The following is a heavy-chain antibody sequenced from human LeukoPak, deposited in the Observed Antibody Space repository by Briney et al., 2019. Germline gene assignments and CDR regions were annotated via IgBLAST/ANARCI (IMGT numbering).Heavy chain of an antibody. D-gene: IGHD3-22*01. V-gene: IGHV1-69*02. CDR3: VRSSDSSGYFDY. J-gene: IGHJ4*02. CDR1: GGTFSSYT. CDR2: IIPILGIA. Sequence: GSSVKVSCKASGGTFSSYTISWVRRAPGQGLEWMGRIIPILGIANYAQKFQGRVTITADKSTSTAYVELSSLRSEDTAVYYCVRSSDSSGYFDYWGQGTLVTVSS.